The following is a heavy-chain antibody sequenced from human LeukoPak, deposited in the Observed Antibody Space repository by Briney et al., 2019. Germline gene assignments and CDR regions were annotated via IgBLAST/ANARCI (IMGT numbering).Heavy chain of an antibody. CDR2: FHYSGST. CDR1: GASISTSYYY. CDR3: ARQVTFGYAYGYYSDF. Sequence: SETLSLTCTVSGASISTSYYYWAWIRQPPGKGLEWIGNFHYSGSTYYNPSLKSRVAISIDTSKNQFSLRLSSVTAADTAVYYCARQVTFGYAYGYYSDFWGQGALVTVSS. D-gene: IGHD5-18*01. J-gene: IGHJ4*02. V-gene: IGHV4-39*01.